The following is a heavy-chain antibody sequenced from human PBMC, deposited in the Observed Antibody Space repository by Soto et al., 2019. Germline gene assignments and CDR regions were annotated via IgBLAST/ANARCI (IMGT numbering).Heavy chain of an antibody. CDR3: ARSPAPAYPDFDS. Sequence: PSETLSLTCTVSGGSVTSYYWSWIRQPPGKGLEWIGYIYYSGVTNYHPSLDSRVTISVDTSKNQFSLKLRSVTAADTAVYYCARSPAPAYPDFDSWGQGTLVPVSS. V-gene: IGHV4-59*08. J-gene: IGHJ4*02. CDR2: IYYSGVT. D-gene: IGHD2-21*01. CDR1: GGSVTSYY.